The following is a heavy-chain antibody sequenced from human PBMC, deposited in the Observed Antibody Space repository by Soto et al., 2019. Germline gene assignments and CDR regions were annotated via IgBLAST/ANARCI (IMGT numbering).Heavy chain of an antibody. CDR3: ARGYDYVWEYLVGGCCDP. J-gene: IGHJ5*02. CDR2: ISAYNGNT. CDR1: GYTFTSYG. V-gene: IGHV1-18*01. D-gene: IGHD3-16*01. Sequence: QVQLVQSGAEVKKPGASVKVSCQASGYTFTSYGISLVRQAPGQGLEWMGWISAYNGNTNYAHKLQGRVTMTTDTATSIAYRGPRRQSSDDSAVYCCARGYDYVWEYLVGGCCDPGGQGPLVTVSS.